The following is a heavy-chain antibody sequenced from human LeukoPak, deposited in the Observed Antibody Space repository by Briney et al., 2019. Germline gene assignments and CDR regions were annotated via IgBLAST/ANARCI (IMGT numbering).Heavy chain of an antibody. D-gene: IGHD5-18*01. CDR2: IKQDGSEK. CDR1: GFTFSSYW. V-gene: IGHV3-7*01. J-gene: IGHJ4*02. CDR3: ARDLSGVTGYTYGRGIDY. Sequence: GGSLRLSCAASGFTFSSYWMSWVRQAPGKWLEWVANIKQDGSEKYYVDSVKGRFTISRDNAKNSLYLQMNSLRAEDTAVYYCARDLSGVTGYTYGRGIDYWGQGTLVTISS.